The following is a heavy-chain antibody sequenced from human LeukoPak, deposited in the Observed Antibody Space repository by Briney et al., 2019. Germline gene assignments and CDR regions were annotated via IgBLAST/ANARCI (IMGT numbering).Heavy chain of an antibody. CDR1: GGSISSGGYY. V-gene: IGHV4-31*03. D-gene: IGHD1-26*01. CDR3: AREGGYPPYYFDY. Sequence: SETLSLTCTVSGGSISSGGYYWSWLRQHPGKGLEWIGYIYYSGSTYYNPSLKSRVTISVDTSKNQFSLKLSSVTAADTAVYYCAREGGYPPYYFDYWGQGTLVTVSS. J-gene: IGHJ4*02. CDR2: IYYSGST.